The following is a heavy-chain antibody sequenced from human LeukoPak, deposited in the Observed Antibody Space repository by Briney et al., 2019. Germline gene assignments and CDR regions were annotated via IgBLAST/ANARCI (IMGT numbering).Heavy chain of an antibody. V-gene: IGHV5-51*01. D-gene: IGHD2-2*01. CDR3: ARGRIVVVPAAPRGWVDWFDP. CDR2: IYPGGSDT. CDR1: GYSFTSYW. Sequence: GESLKISCKGSGYSFTSYWIGWVRQMPGKGLEWMGIIYPGGSDTRYSPSFQGQVTISADKSISTAYLQWSSLKASDTAMYYCARGRIVVVPAAPRGWVDWFDPWGQGTLVTVSS. J-gene: IGHJ5*02.